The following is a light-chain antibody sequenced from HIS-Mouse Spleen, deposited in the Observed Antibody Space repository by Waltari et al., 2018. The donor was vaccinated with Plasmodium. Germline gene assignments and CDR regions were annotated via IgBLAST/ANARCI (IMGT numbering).Light chain of an antibody. CDR1: ALPKHY. J-gene: IGLJ1*01. Sequence: SYELTQPPSVSVSPGQTARITCSGDALPKHYAYWYQQKPGQAPVLVRYKDSERPSWIPERCSGSSSGTTVTLTISGVQAEDEADYYCQSADSSGTYGVGTGTKVTVL. CDR2: KDS. CDR3: QSADSSGTYG. V-gene: IGLV3-25*03.